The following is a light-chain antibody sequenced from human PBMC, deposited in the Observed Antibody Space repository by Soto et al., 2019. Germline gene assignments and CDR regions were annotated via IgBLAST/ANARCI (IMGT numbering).Light chain of an antibody. Sequence: DIQMTQSPSSLSASVGDRVTITCRASQTITISLNWYQLKPGKAPKLLIYAASTLHSGVPSRFSGRGSGTDFTLAISSLQPEDFATYYCQQGYDSPYTFGQGTKLEIK. CDR1: QTITIS. CDR2: AAS. CDR3: QQGYDSPYT. J-gene: IGKJ2*01. V-gene: IGKV1-39*01.